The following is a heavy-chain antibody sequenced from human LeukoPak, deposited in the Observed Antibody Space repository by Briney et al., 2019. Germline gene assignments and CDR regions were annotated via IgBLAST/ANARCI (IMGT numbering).Heavy chain of an antibody. CDR3: ARGKAGPPYHYYMDV. V-gene: IGHV6-1*01. Sequence: SQTLSLTCAISGDSVSSHSAAWNWIGQSPSRGLEWLGRTYYRSKWYNDYAVSVKSRITINPDTSKNQFSLQLNSAAPEDTAVYYCARGKAGPPYHYYMDVWGKGTTVTVSS. D-gene: IGHD6-19*01. J-gene: IGHJ6*03. CDR2: TYYRSKWYN. CDR1: GDSVSSHSAA.